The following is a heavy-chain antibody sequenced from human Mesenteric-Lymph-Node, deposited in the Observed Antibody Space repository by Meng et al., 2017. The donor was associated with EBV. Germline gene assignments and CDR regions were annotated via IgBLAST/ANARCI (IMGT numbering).Heavy chain of an antibody. CDR3: ASQGYYDSGAWGDYFDY. D-gene: IGHD3-22*01. CDR2: VHSTGST. J-gene: IGHJ4*02. V-gene: IGHV4-61*01. CDR1: GDSVNSATYY. Sequence: QVQLQESGPGLVKPWETLSLTCSVSGDSVNSATYYWSWIRKPPGKGLEWIASVHSTGSTNYNPSLMSRVTISLDTSKSQFSLTLTYVTAADTAVYYCASQGYYDSGAWGDYFDYWGQGSLVTVSS.